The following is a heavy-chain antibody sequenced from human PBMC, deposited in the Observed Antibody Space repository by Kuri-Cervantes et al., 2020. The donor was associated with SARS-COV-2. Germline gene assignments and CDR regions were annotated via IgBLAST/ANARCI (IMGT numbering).Heavy chain of an antibody. D-gene: IGHD2/OR15-2a*01. CDR1: GFTLDDYG. J-gene: IGHJ4*02. Sequence: GGSLRLSCAASGFTLDDYGMYWVRQAPGKGLEWVSSITWDGYSTFYADSVKGRFTMSRDSSKNSLYLQMSSLRVEDTALYFCAKVFGVGSNIKYFDYWGQGTVVTVSS. V-gene: IGHV3-43D*03. CDR3: AKVFGVGSNIKYFDY. CDR2: ITWDGYST.